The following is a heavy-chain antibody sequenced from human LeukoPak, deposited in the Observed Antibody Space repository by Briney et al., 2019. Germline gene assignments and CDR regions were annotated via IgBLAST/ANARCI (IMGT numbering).Heavy chain of an antibody. J-gene: IGHJ2*01. CDR3: AKDRHYYDSSGYYYWNFDL. D-gene: IGHD3-22*01. CDR2: ISGSGGST. V-gene: IGHV3-23*01. CDR1: GFTFISYA. Sequence: GSLRLSCAASGFTFISYAMSWVRPAPGKGLEWVSAISGSGGSTYYADSVKGRFTISRDNSKNTLYLQMNSLRAEDTAVYYCAKDRHYYDSSGYYYWNFDLWGRGTLVTVSS.